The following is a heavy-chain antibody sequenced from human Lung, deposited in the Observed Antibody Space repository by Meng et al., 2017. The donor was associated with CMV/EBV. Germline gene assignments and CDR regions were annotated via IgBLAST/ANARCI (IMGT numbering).Heavy chain of an antibody. J-gene: IGHJ1*01. Sequence: VKLRESGPALGKPSETLSLTCAVSGDSITNHNWWAWVRQPPGKGLEWIGEIPHRGSSAYNPSLKSRVSMSIDKSKNQFSLKLTSVTAADTAVYHCLRRSGGSVWGQGTLVTVSS. CDR3: LRRSGGSV. CDR1: GDSITNHNW. V-gene: IGHV4-4*02. D-gene: IGHD3-10*01. CDR2: IPHRGSS.